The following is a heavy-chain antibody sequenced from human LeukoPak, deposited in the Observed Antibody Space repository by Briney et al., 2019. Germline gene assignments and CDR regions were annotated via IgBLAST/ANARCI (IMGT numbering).Heavy chain of an antibody. CDR1: GGSISSGDYY. CDR3: ARVAYDSSGYYQYYFDY. V-gene: IGHV4-30-4*08. CDR2: IYYSGST. Sequence: SETLSLTCTVSGGSISSGDYYWSWIRQPPGKGLEWIGYIYYSGSTYYNPSLKSQVTISVDTSKNQFSLKLSSVTAADTAVYYCARVAYDSSGYYQYYFDYWGQGTLVTVSS. J-gene: IGHJ4*02. D-gene: IGHD3-22*01.